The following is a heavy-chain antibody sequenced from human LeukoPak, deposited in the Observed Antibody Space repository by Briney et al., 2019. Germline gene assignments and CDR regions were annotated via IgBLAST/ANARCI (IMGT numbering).Heavy chain of an antibody. Sequence: PSETLSLTCTVSGGSISSGSYYWSWIRQPAGKGLEWIGRIYTSGSTNYNPSLKSRVTISVDTSKNQFSLKLSSMTAADTAVYYCARQSGDYAVRGYYYYYYMDVWGKGTTVTISS. CDR1: GGSISSGSYY. D-gene: IGHD4-17*01. J-gene: IGHJ6*03. CDR2: IYTSGST. V-gene: IGHV4-61*02. CDR3: ARQSGDYAVRGYYYYYYMDV.